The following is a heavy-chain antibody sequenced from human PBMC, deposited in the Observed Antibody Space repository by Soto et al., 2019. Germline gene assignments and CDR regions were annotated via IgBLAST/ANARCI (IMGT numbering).Heavy chain of an antibody. D-gene: IGHD4-17*01. CDR3: ARARGGDSGDYASLFDR. J-gene: IGHJ5*02. V-gene: IGHV4-30-4*01. Sequence: SETLSLTCTVFGGSVSIGDYLWSWIRQRPGKGLEWIGYIHDSGNTYYNPSLKSRVTISLDTSKNQFSLKVTSMTAADTAVYFCARARGGDSGDYASLFDRWGQGDLVTVSS. CDR2: IHDSGNT. CDR1: GGSVSIGDYL.